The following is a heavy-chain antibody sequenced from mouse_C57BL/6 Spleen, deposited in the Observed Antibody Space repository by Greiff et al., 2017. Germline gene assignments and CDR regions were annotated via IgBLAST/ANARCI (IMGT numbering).Heavy chain of an antibody. J-gene: IGHJ2*01. Sequence: VQLQQSGPELVKPGASVKISCKASGYAFSSSWMNWVKQRPGKGLEWIGRIYPGDGDTNYNGKFKGKATLTADKSSSTAYMQLSSLTSEDSAVYFCARGVFYYLDYWGQGTTLTVSS. CDR2: IYPGDGDT. V-gene: IGHV1-82*01. CDR1: GYAFSSSW. CDR3: ARGVFYYLDY.